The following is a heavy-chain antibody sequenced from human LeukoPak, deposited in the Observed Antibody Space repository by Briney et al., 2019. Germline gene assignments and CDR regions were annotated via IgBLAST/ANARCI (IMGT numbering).Heavy chain of an antibody. V-gene: IGHV4-34*01. CDR2: INHSGST. J-gene: IGHJ3*02. CDR1: GGSFSGYY. Sequence: SSEALSLTCAVYGGSFSGYYWSWIRQPPGKGLEWIGEINHSGSTNYNPSLKSRVTISVDTSKNQFSLKLSPVTAVDTAVYYCARAGYYDFWSGSAGAFDIWGQGTMVTVSS. CDR3: ARAGYYDFWSGSAGAFDI. D-gene: IGHD3-3*01.